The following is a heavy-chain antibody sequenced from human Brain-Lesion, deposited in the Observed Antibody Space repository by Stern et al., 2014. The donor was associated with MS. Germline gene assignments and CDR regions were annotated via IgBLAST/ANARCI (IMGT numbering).Heavy chain of an antibody. V-gene: IGHV3-74*02. Sequence: EMQLVESGGGLVQPGGSLRLSGAASGFTFRNSWMHWVRQAPGQGLVWVSRVNNDGRRTSYADSVKGRFTMSRDNAKNTLYLQMNSLRVEDTAIYYCARGERWFDSWGQGTLVTVSS. CDR2: VNNDGRRT. J-gene: IGHJ5*01. CDR1: GFTFRNSW. D-gene: IGHD3-10*01. CDR3: ARGERWFDS.